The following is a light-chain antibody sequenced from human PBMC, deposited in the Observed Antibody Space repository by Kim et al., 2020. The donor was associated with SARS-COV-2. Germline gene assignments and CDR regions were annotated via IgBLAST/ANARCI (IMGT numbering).Light chain of an antibody. CDR3: QTWGTGIHV. Sequence: SVKLTCSTSSRHDIDAIEWHQQQPEKGARDLRKINGDGSHTTGDGIPDRSSGSSGGAERYLTISSLQSDDEDDYCYQTWGTGIHVFGGGTKLTVL. J-gene: IGLJ3*02. CDR2: INGDGSH. CDR1: SRHDIDA. V-gene: IGLV4-69*01.